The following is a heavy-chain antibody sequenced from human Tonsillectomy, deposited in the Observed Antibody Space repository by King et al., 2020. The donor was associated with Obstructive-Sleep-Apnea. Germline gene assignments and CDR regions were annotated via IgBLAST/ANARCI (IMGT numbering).Heavy chain of an antibody. V-gene: IGHV1-18*04. CDR3: ARDTPLYYDILTGYYNGPNEYYFDY. D-gene: IGHD3-9*01. CDR2: ISAYNGNT. J-gene: IGHJ4*02. Sequence: VQLVESGAEVKKPGASVKVSCKASGYTFTSYGISWVRQAPGQGLEWMGWISAYNGNTNYVQQLQGRVTMTTDTSTSTAYMELRSLRSDDTAVYYCARDTPLYYDILTGYYNGPNEYYFDYWGQGTLVTVSS. CDR1: GYTFTSYG.